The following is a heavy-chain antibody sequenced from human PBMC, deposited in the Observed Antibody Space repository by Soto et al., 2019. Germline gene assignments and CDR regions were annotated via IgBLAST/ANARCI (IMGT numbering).Heavy chain of an antibody. Sequence: ASVKVSCKASGYSFTSYGITWVRQAPGQGLEWMGWISAYNGNTNYAEKFHDRVTMTTDTSTTTAYMELRSLRSDDTAVYYCARRLSDVSGGYFPEFWGHGILVPXSS. V-gene: IGHV1-18*01. J-gene: IGHJ4*01. CDR3: ARRLSDVSGGYFPEF. D-gene: IGHD3-10*01. CDR2: ISAYNGNT. CDR1: GYSFTSYG.